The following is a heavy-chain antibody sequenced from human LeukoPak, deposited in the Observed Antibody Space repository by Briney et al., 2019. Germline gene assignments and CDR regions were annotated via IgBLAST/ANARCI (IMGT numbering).Heavy chain of an antibody. CDR2: IWYDGSNK. CDR1: GFTFSSYG. J-gene: IGHJ4*02. V-gene: IGHV3-33*01. Sequence: PGRSLRLSCAASGFTFSSYGMHWVRQAPGKGLEWVAVIWYDGSNKYYADSVKGRFTIARDNSKNTLYLQMNSLRAEDTAVYYCARDRRRKDYFDYWGQGTLVTVSS. CDR3: ARDRRRKDYFDY.